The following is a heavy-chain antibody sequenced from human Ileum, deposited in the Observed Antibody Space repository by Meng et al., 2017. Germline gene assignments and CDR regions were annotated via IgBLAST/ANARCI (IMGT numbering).Heavy chain of an antibody. Sequence: QVQLEQWGAGLLKPSETLSRTCAIGGGSFSTYYWSWIRQPPGKGLEWIGEISRSGTTNYNPSLKSRVTISVDTSKNQFSLTVTSVTAADSALYYCARSGVTTVTYLDWGQGTLVTVSS. V-gene: IGHV4-34*01. CDR2: ISRSGTT. CDR1: GGSFSTYY. CDR3: ARSGVTTVTYLD. J-gene: IGHJ4*02. D-gene: IGHD4-11*01.